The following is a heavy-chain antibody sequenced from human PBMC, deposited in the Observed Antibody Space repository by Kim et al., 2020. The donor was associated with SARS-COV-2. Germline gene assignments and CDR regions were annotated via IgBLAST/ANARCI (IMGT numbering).Heavy chain of an antibody. J-gene: IGHJ2*01. CDR2: ISGSGGIT. Sequence: GGSLRLSCAASGFTFSSYAMSWVRQAPGKGLEWVSAISGSGGITYYADSVKGRFTISRDNSKNTLYLQMNSLRAEDTAVYYCAKGDIVVVPAYWYFDLWGRGTLVTVSS. D-gene: IGHD2-2*01. CDR1: GFTFSSYA. CDR3: AKGDIVVVPAYWYFDL. V-gene: IGHV3-23*01.